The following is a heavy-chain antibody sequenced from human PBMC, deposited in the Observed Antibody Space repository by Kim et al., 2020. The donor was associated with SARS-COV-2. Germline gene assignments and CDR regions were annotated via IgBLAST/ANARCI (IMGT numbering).Heavy chain of an antibody. CDR3: ARELEGTGSYSF. CDR1: GFTFSTYN. Sequence: GGSLRLSCAASGFTFSTYNIHWVRQAPGKGLEWLSYTSSSGTTIYYADSVKGRFTISRDNAKNSLYVQMSSLRDEDTAVSYCARELEGTGSYSFWCKGTL. J-gene: IGHJ4*02. D-gene: IGHD1-26*01. CDR2: TSSSGTTI. V-gene: IGHV3-48*02.